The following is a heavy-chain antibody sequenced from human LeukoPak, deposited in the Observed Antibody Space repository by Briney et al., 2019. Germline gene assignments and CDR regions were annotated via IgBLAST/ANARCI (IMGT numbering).Heavy chain of an antibody. J-gene: IGHJ4*02. CDR1: GGSFSGYY. D-gene: IGHD3-22*01. V-gene: IGHV4-34*01. CDR2: INHRGST. Sequence: SETLSLTCAVYGGSFSGYYWSWIRQPPGKGLEWIGEINHRGSTNYNPSLKSRVTISVDTSKNQFSLKLSSVTAADTAVYYCARPYDSSGYWGQGTLVTVSS. CDR3: ARPYDSSGY.